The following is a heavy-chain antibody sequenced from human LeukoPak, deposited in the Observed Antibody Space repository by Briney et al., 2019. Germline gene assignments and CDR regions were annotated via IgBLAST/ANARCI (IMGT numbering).Heavy chain of an antibody. V-gene: IGHV1-8*03. CDR3: ARVPVYCSSTSCYEGGHFDY. D-gene: IGHD2-2*01. Sequence: ASVKVSCKASGYTFTSYDINWVRQATGQGLEWMGWMNPNSGNTGYAQKFQGRVTITRNTSISTAYMELSSLRSEDTAVYYCARVPVYCSSTSCYEGGHFDYWSQGTLVTVSS. J-gene: IGHJ4*02. CDR1: GYTFTSYD. CDR2: MNPNSGNT.